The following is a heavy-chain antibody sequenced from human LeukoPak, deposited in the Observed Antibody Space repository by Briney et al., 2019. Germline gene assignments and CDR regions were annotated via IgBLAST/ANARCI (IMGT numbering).Heavy chain of an antibody. J-gene: IGHJ4*02. D-gene: IGHD1-26*01. CDR3: ATLDIVGATDDY. Sequence: GGSLRPSCAVSGFTFSSYSMNWVRQAPGKGLEWVSSISSSSSYTNYADSVKGRFTISRDNAKNSLYLQMNSLRAEDTAVYYCATLDIVGATDDYWGQGTLVTVSS. CDR1: GFTFSSYS. CDR2: ISSSSSYT. V-gene: IGHV3-21*04.